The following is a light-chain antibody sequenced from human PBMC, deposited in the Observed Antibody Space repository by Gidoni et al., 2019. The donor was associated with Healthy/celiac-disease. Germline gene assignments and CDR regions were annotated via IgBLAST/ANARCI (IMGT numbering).Light chain of an antibody. CDR2: GAS. Sequence: LVLTQSPGTLSLSPGERATLSCRASQSVSSSYLAWYQQKPGQAPRLLIYGASSRATGIPDRFSGSGSGTDFTLTISRLEPEDFEVYYCQQYGSSPRTLGKGTKVEIK. CDR1: QSVSSSY. V-gene: IGKV3-20*01. CDR3: QQYGSSPRT. J-gene: IGKJ1*01.